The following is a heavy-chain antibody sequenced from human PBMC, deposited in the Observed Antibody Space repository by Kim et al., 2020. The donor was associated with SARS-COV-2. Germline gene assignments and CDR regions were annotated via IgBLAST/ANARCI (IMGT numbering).Heavy chain of an antibody. Sequence: TLSLTCTVSGGSISSGGYYWSWIRQHPGKGLEWIGYISYSGSTYYNPSLTSRVTISVDTSKNQFSLKLSSVTAADTAVYYCARIFYSFWELPYYFDYWGQGTLVTVSS. V-gene: IGHV4-31*03. J-gene: IGHJ4*02. D-gene: IGHD3-10*01. CDR2: ISYSGST. CDR3: ARIFYSFWELPYYFDY. CDR1: GGSISSGGYY.